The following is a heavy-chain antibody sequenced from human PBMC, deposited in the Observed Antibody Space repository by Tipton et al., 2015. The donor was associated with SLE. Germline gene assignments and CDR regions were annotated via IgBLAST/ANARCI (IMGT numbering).Heavy chain of an antibody. V-gene: IGHV4-59*01. CDR2: VYSSGST. J-gene: IGHJ5*02. Sequence: TLSLTCTVSGGSISGYYWSWIRQPPGKGLEWIGYVYSSGSTNYNPSLRSRVTISVDTSKNQFSLNLTSVTAADTAVYYCARVRFNGNWEQGNRWFDPWSQGTLVTVSS. CDR1: GGSISGYY. D-gene: IGHD1-1*01. CDR3: ARVRFNGNWEQGNRWFDP.